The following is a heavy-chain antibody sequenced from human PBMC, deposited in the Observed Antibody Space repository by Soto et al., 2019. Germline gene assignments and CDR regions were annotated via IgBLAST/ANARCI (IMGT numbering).Heavy chain of an antibody. CDR2: IDTSRINI. V-gene: IGHV3-11*01. Sequence: QVQLVESGGDLVKPGGSLRLSCAASGYTFSDYYMSWIRQAPGKGVEWISYIDTSRINIHYADCVKGRFTITRDNAKSSLYLEMNSLRDEHTAVYYCASHYDMWSGYLSPVDYWGQGTLVTVSS. CDR1: GYTFSDYY. D-gene: IGHD3-3*01. CDR3: ASHYDMWSGYLSPVDY. J-gene: IGHJ4*02.